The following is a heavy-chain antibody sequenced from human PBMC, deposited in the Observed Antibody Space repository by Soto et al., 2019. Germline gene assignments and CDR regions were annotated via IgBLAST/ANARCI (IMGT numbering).Heavy chain of an antibody. CDR1: GGSITSYY. CDR3: ARFDQVSYYFDY. V-gene: IGHV4-59*01. Sequence: LSLTCTVSGGSITSYYWSWIRQPPGKGLEWIGYIYYRGITNYNPSLKSRVTISVDMSKNQFSLKLSSVTAADTAVYYCARFDQVSYYFDYWGQGTLVTVSS. CDR2: IYYRGIT. J-gene: IGHJ4*02.